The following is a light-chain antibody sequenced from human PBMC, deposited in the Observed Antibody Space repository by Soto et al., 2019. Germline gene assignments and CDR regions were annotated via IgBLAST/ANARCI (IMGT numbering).Light chain of an antibody. CDR3: QQRDT. J-gene: IGKJ2*01. CDR1: QSISSY. CDR2: AAS. V-gene: IGKV1-39*01. Sequence: DIQMTQSPSSLSASVGDRVTITCRASQSISSYLNWYQQKPGKAPKLLIYAASSLESGVPSRFSGSISGTDFTLTISSLQPEDFATYYCQQRDTFGQGTKLEIK.